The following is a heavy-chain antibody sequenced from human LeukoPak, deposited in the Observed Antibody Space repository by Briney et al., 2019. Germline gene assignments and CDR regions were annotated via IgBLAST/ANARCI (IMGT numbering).Heavy chain of an antibody. V-gene: IGHV5-51*01. CDR3: ARQSGYVWGSKNHFDY. J-gene: IGHJ4*02. Sequence: GESLKISCKGSGYSFTSYWIGWARQMPGKGLEWMGIIYPGDSDTRYSPSFQGQVTISADKSISTAYLQWSSLKASDTAMYYCARQSGYVWGSKNHFDYWGQGTLVTVSS. CDR1: GYSFTSYW. D-gene: IGHD3-16*01. CDR2: IYPGDSDT.